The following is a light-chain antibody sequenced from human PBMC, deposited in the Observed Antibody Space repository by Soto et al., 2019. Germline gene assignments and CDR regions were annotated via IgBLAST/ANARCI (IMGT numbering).Light chain of an antibody. CDR2: DAY. CDR1: QSFRGL. CDR3: QQYNSYPLT. J-gene: IGKJ5*01. V-gene: IGKV3-11*01. Sequence: EVVLTQSPVTLSLSPGERATLSCRASQSFRGLLAWYQQKPGQAPRLLIYDAYNRATGIPPRFSGSGSGTDFTLTISSLQPEDFATYYCQQYNSYPLTFGQGTRLEI.